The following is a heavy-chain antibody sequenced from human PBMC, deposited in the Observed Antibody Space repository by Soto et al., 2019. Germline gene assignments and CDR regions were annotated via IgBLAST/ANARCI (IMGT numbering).Heavy chain of an antibody. V-gene: IGHV4-34*01. J-gene: IGHJ4*02. CDR1: GGSFSGYY. Sequence: SETLSLTCAVYGGSFSGYYWSWIRQPPGKGLEWIGEINHSGSTNYNPSLESRVTISVDTSKNQFSLKLSSVTAADTAVYYCARGKYDFWSGSPNLDYWGQGTLVTVSS. D-gene: IGHD3-3*01. CDR3: ARGKYDFWSGSPNLDY. CDR2: INHSGST.